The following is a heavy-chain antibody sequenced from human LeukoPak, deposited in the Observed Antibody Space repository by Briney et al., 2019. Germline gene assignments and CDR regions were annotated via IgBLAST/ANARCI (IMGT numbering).Heavy chain of an antibody. Sequence: SETLSLTCTVSGGSISSYYWSWIRQPPGKGLEWIGYIYTSGSTNYNPSLKSRVTISVDTSKNQFSLKLSSVTAADTAVYYCARLDTYCSSTSCYKHFDYWGQEPWSPSPQ. CDR1: GGSISSYY. V-gene: IGHV4-4*09. CDR3: ARLDTYCSSTSCYKHFDY. J-gene: IGHJ4*01. D-gene: IGHD2-2*02. CDR2: IYTSGST.